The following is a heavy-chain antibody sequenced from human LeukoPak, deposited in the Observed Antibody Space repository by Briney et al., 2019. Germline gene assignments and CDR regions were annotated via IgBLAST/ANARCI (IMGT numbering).Heavy chain of an antibody. J-gene: IGHJ6*02. CDR3: ARAGYCSGGSCYGMDV. CDR1: GGSISSYY. D-gene: IGHD2-15*01. Sequence: SETLSLTCTVSGGSISSYYWSWIRRPAGKGLEWIGRIYTSGSTNYNPSLKSRVTMSVDTSKNQFSLKLSSVTAADTAVYYCARAGYCSGGSCYGMDVWGQGTTVTVSS. CDR2: IYTSGST. V-gene: IGHV4-4*07.